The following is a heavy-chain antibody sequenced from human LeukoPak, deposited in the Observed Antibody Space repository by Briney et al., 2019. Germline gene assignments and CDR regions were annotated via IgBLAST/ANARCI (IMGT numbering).Heavy chain of an antibody. Sequence: GGSLRLSCAASGFTFSSYGMHWVRQAPGKGLEWVAFIRYDGSNKYYADSVKGRFTISRDNSKNTLYLQMNSLRAEDTAVYYCARAQAVEYYFDYWGQGTLVTVSS. CDR1: GFTFSSYG. V-gene: IGHV3-30*02. D-gene: IGHD4-23*01. CDR3: ARAQAVEYYFDY. J-gene: IGHJ4*02. CDR2: IRYDGSNK.